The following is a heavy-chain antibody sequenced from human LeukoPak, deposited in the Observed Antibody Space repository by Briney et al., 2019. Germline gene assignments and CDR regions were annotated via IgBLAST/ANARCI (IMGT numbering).Heavy chain of an antibody. Sequence: ASVKVSCKASGYTFTSFAVHWVRQAPGQRLEWMGWINAGIGNRKYSQKFQDRVTTTRETSATTAYMELSSLTSEDTAVYYCARVSDDSGWNFDYWGQGTLVTVSS. J-gene: IGHJ4*02. CDR1: GYTFTSFA. V-gene: IGHV1-3*01. CDR3: ARVSDDSGWNFDY. D-gene: IGHD6-19*01. CDR2: INAGIGNR.